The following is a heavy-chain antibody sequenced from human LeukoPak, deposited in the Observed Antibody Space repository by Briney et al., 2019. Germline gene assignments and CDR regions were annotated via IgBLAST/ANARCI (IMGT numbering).Heavy chain of an antibody. D-gene: IGHD2-21*01. V-gene: IGHV3-11*01. Sequence: GGSLRLSCAASGFPFSDYYMSWIRQAPGKGLEWVSYIGGSGTKKYYADSMKGRFTISRDNSKNSLYLQMNSLRADDTAVYYCARGLDCSTASCSCMDVWGQGTTVTVSS. CDR1: GFPFSDYY. CDR2: IGGSGTKK. J-gene: IGHJ6*02. CDR3: ARGLDCSTASCSCMDV.